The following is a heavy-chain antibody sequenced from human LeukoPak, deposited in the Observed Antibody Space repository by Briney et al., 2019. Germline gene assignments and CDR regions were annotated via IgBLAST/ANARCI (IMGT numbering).Heavy chain of an antibody. CDR1: GYTFTSYG. CDR3: ARGAMVRGVTGMDV. V-gene: IGHV1-18*04. D-gene: IGHD3-10*01. Sequence: ASVKVFCKASGYTFTSYGISWVRQAPGQGLEWMGWISAYNGNTNYAQKLQGRVTMTTDTSTSTAYMELRSLRSDDTAVYYCARGAMVRGVTGMDVWGKGTTVTVSP. CDR2: ISAYNGNT. J-gene: IGHJ6*04.